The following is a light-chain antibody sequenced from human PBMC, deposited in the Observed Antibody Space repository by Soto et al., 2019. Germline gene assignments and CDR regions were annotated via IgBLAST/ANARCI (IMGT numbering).Light chain of an antibody. J-gene: IGKJ4*02. V-gene: IGKV1-33*01. Sequence: DIQMTQSPSSLSASVGDRVTITCLASQDISNYVSWHQQKPGTAPKLLIYDASNLETGVPSRFSGGGSGTNFTFPISGLQPDDVATYYCQQYDDLLTFGGGTKVEIK. CDR3: QQYDDLLT. CDR1: QDISNY. CDR2: DAS.